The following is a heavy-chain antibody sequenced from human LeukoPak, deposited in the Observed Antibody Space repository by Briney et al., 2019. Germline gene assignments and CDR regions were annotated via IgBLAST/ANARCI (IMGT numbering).Heavy chain of an antibody. CDR1: GGSFSSYY. CDR3: ARGRPGPEYYFDY. D-gene: IGHD2/OR15-2a*01. V-gene: IGHV4-59*01. J-gene: IGHJ4*02. Sequence: PSETLSLTCTASGGSFSSYYWSWIRQPPGEGLEWIGYIYYRGSTNYNPSLKSRVTISLDTSKNQFSLKLSSVTAADTAVYYCARGRPGPEYYFDYWGQATLVTVSS. CDR2: IYYRGST.